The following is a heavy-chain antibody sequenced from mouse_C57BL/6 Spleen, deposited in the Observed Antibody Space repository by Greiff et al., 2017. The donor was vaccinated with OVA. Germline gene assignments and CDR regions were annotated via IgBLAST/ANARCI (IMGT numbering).Heavy chain of an antibody. CDR3: ARGYGSYWYFDV. CDR1: GFTFSDYY. D-gene: IGHD1-1*01. V-gene: IGHV5-16*01. CDR2: INYDGSST. J-gene: IGHJ1*03. Sequence: EVKVVESEGGLVQPGSSMKLSCTASGFTFSDYYMAWVRQVPEKGLEWVANINYDGSSTYYLDSLKSRFIISRDNAKNILYLQMSSLKSEDTATYYCARGYGSYWYFDVWGTGTTVTVSS.